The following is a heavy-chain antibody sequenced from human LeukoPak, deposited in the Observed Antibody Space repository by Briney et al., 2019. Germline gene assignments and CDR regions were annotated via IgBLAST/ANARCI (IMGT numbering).Heavy chain of an antibody. CDR2: INHSGST. Sequence: ETLSLTCAVYGGSFSGYYWSWIRQPPGKGLEWIGEINHSGSTNYNPSLNSRVTISVDRSQKQFSLKVSSVTAAHTAVYYCARVPMNYYYYMDVWGKGTTVTVSS. CDR1: GGSFSGYY. CDR3: ARVPMNYYYYMDV. V-gene: IGHV4-34*01. J-gene: IGHJ6*03.